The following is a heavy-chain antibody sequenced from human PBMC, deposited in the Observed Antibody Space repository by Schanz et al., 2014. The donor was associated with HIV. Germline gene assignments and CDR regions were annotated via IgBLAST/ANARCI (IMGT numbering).Heavy chain of an antibody. CDR3: AKSRFQLHWFDS. D-gene: IGHD2-2*01. V-gene: IGHV1-2*02. J-gene: IGHJ5*01. CDR1: GYTFTDYF. Sequence: QVQLVQSGAEVKKPEASVKVSCKASGYTFTDYFIHWVRQAPGQGLEWMGWIKPNSGGTKYAQKFLGRVTLTRDTSISTAYMELTRLRSDDTAVYYCAKSRFQLHWFDSWGQGTLVTVSS. CDR2: IKPNSGGT.